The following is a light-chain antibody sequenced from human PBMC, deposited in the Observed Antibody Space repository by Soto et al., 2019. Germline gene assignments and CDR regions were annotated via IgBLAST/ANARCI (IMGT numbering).Light chain of an antibody. CDR2: DAS. CDR1: QSINNW. Sequence: DIQMTQSPSTLSASVGDRVTITCRASQSINNWLAWYQQKPGKAPNLLIYDASTLESGVSSRFSGSGSGTEFTLTISSLQPDDFATYYCQQYDSYSPTFGQGTKVEIK. CDR3: QQYDSYSPT. J-gene: IGKJ1*01. V-gene: IGKV1-5*01.